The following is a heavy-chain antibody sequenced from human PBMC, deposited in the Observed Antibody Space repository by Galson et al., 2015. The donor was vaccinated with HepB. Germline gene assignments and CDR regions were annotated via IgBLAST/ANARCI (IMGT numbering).Heavy chain of an antibody. CDR2: IYYDGST. D-gene: IGHD4-17*01. CDR3: ARRMTTVMTPENWFDP. CDR1: GGSISSYY. J-gene: IGHJ5*02. Sequence: ETLSLTCTVSGGSISSYYWSWIRQPPGKGLEWIGYIYYDGSTNYNPSLESRVTISIDSSKKHFSLRMTSVTAAGPAIYYCARRMTTVMTPENWFDPWGQGTLVTVSS. V-gene: IGHV4-59*08.